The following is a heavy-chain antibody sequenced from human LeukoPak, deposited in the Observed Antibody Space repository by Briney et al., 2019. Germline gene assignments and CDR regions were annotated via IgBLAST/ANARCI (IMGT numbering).Heavy chain of an antibody. CDR1: GFTFNRYA. CDR2: ISYDGSNK. D-gene: IGHD1-26*01. J-gene: IGHJ6*02. Sequence: GGSLRLSCAASGFTFNRYAMHWVRQAPGKGLEWVAVISYDGSNKYYADSVKGRFTISGDNSKNTLYLQMNSLRADDTAVYYCARPYSGSYYWGMDVWGQGTTVTVSS. CDR3: ARPYSGSYYWGMDV. V-gene: IGHV3-30-3*01.